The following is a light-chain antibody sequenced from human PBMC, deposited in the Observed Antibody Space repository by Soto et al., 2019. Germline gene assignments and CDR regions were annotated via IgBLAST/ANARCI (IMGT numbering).Light chain of an antibody. Sequence: EIVMTQSPATLSVSPGERATLSCRASQSAGNDLAWYQQRPGQAPRLVIYGVSTRAAGVPARFSGSGSGTEFTLTISSLRSEDFATYNCQQYKNWPPLTFGGGTKVEIK. CDR1: QSAGND. CDR2: GVS. V-gene: IGKV3-15*01. J-gene: IGKJ4*01. CDR3: QQYKNWPPLT.